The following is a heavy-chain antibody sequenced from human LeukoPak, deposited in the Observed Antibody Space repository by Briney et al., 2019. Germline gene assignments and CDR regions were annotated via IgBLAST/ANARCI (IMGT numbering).Heavy chain of an antibody. V-gene: IGHV4-59*08. Sequence: PSETLSLTCTVSGGSISSYYWSWIRQPPGKGLKWIGYIYYSGSTNYSPSLKSRVTISVDTSKNQFSLKLSSVTAADTAVYYCARAETYYYGSGSSNWFDPWGQGTLVTVSS. CDR1: GGSISSYY. CDR2: IYYSGST. CDR3: ARAETYYYGSGSSNWFDP. J-gene: IGHJ5*02. D-gene: IGHD3-10*01.